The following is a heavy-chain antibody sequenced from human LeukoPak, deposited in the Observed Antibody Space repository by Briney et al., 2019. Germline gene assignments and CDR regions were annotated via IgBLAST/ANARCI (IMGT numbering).Heavy chain of an antibody. Sequence: GGSLRLSCAASGFTFSSYGMHWVRQAPGKGLEWVAVISYDGSNKYYADSVKGRFTISRDNSKNTLYLQMNSLRAEDTAVYYCAKDQGSGASWFDPWGQGTLVTVSS. CDR3: AKDQGSGASWFDP. CDR2: ISYDGSNK. J-gene: IGHJ5*02. D-gene: IGHD6-19*01. V-gene: IGHV3-30*18. CDR1: GFTFSSYG.